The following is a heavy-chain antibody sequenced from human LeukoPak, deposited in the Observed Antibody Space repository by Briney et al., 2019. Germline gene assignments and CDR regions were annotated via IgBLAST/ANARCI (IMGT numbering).Heavy chain of an antibody. CDR2: IKSDGSSP. D-gene: IGHD3-3*01. V-gene: IGHV3-74*01. CDR3: AKVPIDFWSGPNVRQYYFDY. CDR1: GFTFSSYW. J-gene: IGHJ4*02. Sequence: PGGSLRLSCAASGFTFSSYWMHWVRQAPGKGLVWVSRIKSDGSSPTYADSVKGRFTISRDNSKNTLYLQMNSLRAEDTAVYYCAKVPIDFWSGPNVRQYYFDYWGQGTLVTVSS.